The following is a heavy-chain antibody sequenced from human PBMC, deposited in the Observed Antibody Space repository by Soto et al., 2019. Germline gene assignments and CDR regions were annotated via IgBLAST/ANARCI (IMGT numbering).Heavy chain of an antibody. CDR1: GFTFSSYA. D-gene: IGHD3-16*01. V-gene: IGHV3-30-3*01. Sequence: QVQLVESGGGVVQPGRSLRLSCAASGFTFSSYAMHWVRQAPGKGLEWVAVISYDGSNKYYADSVKGRFTISRDNSKNTLYLQMYSLRAEDTAVYYCARELGGARASFDYWGQGTLVTVSS. CDR2: ISYDGSNK. CDR3: ARELGGARASFDY. J-gene: IGHJ4*02.